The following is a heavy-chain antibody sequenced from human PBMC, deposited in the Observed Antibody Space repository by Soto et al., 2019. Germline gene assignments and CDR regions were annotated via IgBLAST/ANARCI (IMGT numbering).Heavy chain of an antibody. CDR3: ARGHDVVRVPLAIRVAYFEY. CDR2: ISATGSDM. V-gene: IGHV3-21*01. J-gene: IGHJ4*02. Sequence: GGSLRLSCADSGFTFSSYTMNWVRQAPGRGLEWVSSISATGSDMSYADSVKGRFTISRDNTKNSLFLQLNNLRVEDAAVYFCARGHDVVRVPLAIRVAYFEYWGQGXVVTVYS. CDR1: GFTFSSYT. D-gene: IGHD2-8*01.